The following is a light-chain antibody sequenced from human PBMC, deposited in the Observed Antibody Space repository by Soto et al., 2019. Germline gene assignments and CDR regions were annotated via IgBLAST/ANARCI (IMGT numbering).Light chain of an antibody. V-gene: IGKV1-39*01. CDR3: QQGFTAPPWT. CDR1: QTINNY. Sequence: DIQMTQSPSSLSASVGDRVTITCRSSQTINNYLNWYQQRPGRAPKLLIYDTSSLQTGVPSRFSGSASGTVFTLTISSLQPEDLAIYYCQQGFTAPPWTFGQGTKVELK. CDR2: DTS. J-gene: IGKJ1*01.